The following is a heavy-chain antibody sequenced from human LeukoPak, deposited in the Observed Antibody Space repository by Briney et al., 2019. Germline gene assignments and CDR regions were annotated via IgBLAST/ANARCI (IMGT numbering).Heavy chain of an antibody. D-gene: IGHD3-22*01. CDR2: IKSETDGGTT. V-gene: IGHV3-15*01. Sequence: KPGGSLRLSCAASGFTFSDAWMTWVRQAPGKGLDWVGRIKSETDGGTTDYAAPVKGRFTISRDDSKNTLYLQMNSLKTEDTAVYYCTTDYYDGSDYWGQGTLVTVSS. CDR3: TTDYYDGSDY. CDR1: GFTFSDAW. J-gene: IGHJ4*02.